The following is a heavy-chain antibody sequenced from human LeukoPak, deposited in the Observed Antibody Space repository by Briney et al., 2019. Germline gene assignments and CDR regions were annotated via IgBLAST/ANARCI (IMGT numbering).Heavy chain of an antibody. J-gene: IGHJ5*02. D-gene: IGHD6-13*01. V-gene: IGHV1-8*01. CDR3: ARGRSSWYNWFDP. CDR1: GYTFTSYD. Sequence: ASVKVSCKASGYTFTSYDINWVRQATGQGLEWMGRMNPNSGNTDYAQKFQGRVTMTRNTSISTAYMELSSLRSEDTAVYYCARGRSSWYNWFDPWGQGTLVTVSS. CDR2: MNPNSGNT.